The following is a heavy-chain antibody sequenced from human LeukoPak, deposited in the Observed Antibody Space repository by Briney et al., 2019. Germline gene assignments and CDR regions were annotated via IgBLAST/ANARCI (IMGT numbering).Heavy chain of an antibody. CDR2: INQDGSTK. Sequence: GGSLRLSCAASGFTFSSSWMNWVRQAPGKGLEWVANINQDGSTKYYVDSVKGRFTISRDNAKNSLYLQMNSLRAEDTAIYYCARHAGYSSGWVSYYFDSWGQGTLVTVSS. V-gene: IGHV3-7*01. J-gene: IGHJ4*02. CDR1: GFTFSSSW. CDR3: ARHAGYSSGWVSYYFDS. D-gene: IGHD6-19*01.